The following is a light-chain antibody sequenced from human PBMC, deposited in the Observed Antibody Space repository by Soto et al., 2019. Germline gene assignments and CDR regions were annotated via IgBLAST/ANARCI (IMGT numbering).Light chain of an antibody. V-gene: IGLV2-14*03. J-gene: IGLJ2*01. Sequence: QSALTQPAFVSGSPGQSITISCTGTSSDIGAYNYVSWYQQHPGKAPKLMIYDVNIRPSGVSNRFSGSKSGNTASLTISGLQAEDEADYYCTSWTTSTTMIFGGGTQLTVL. CDR1: SSDIGAYNY. CDR2: DVN. CDR3: TSWTTSTTMI.